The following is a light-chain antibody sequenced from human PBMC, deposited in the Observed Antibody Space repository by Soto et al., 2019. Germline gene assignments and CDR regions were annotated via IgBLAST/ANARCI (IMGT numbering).Light chain of an antibody. Sequence: QSVLTQPPSVSAAPGQKVTISCSGSTSNIGNNYVFWYQHLPGTAPKLLTYDNHRRPLGIPDRFPGSKSGTTATLDITGLQTGDEAIYYCGTWDTSLSVVIFGGGTKLTVL. J-gene: IGLJ2*01. V-gene: IGLV1-51*01. CDR1: TSNIGNNY. CDR2: DNH. CDR3: GTWDTSLSVVI.